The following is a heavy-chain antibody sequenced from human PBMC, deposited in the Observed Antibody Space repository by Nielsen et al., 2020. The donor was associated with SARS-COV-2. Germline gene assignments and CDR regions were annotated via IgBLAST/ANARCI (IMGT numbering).Heavy chain of an antibody. CDR1: GYTFTSYD. CDR2: MNPNSGNT. V-gene: IGHV1-8*01. D-gene: IGHD5-18*01. CDR3: ASKGDTAMADYYYYGMDV. J-gene: IGHJ6*02. Sequence: ASVKVSCKASGYTFTSYDINWVRQATGQGLEWMGWMNPNSGNTGYAQKFQGRVTMTRNTSISTAYMELSSLRSEDTAVYHCASKGDTAMADYYYYGMDVWGQGTTVTVSS.